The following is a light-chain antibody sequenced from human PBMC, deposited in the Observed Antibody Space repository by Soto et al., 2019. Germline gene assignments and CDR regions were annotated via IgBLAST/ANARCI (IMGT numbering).Light chain of an antibody. J-gene: IGKJ1*01. CDR3: QQSYSSFVT. CDR1: QSISNY. Sequence: DIQMTQSPPSLSASVGDRVTITCRASQSISNYLNWYQQKPGKVPKLLIYASSTLQGGVPPRFSGTGSGTDFTLTINSLQPEDFATYYCQQSYSSFVTFGQGTKVDIK. V-gene: IGKV1-39*01. CDR2: ASS.